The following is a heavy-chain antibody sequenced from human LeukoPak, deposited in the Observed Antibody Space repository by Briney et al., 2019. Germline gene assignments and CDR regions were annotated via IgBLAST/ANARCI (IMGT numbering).Heavy chain of an antibody. CDR1: GFTVSSNY. CDR2: ISSSSSII. J-gene: IGHJ4*02. Sequence: GGSLRLSCAASGFTVSSNYMNWVRQAPGKGLEWLSYISSSSSIIRYADSVMGRFTISRDNAKNSLYLQMDSLRDEDTAVYYCARVWTAGITLVREITYYFDYWGQGTLVTVSS. CDR3: ARVWTAGITLVREITYYFDY. D-gene: IGHD3-10*01. V-gene: IGHV3-48*02.